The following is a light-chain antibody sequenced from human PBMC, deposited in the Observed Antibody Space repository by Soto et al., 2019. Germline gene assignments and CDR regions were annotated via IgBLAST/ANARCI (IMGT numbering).Light chain of an antibody. CDR3: QQYNSYSGT. V-gene: IGKV1-5*03. J-gene: IGKJ1*01. Sequence: DIQMTQSPSTLSASVGDRVPITCRASQSISSWLAWYQQKPGKAPKLLIYKASSLESGVPSRFSGSGSGTEFTLTISSLQPDDFATYYCQQYNSYSGTFGQGTKV. CDR2: KAS. CDR1: QSISSW.